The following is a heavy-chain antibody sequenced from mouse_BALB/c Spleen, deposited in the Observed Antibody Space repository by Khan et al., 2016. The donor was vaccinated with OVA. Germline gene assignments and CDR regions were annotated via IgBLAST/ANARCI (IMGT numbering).Heavy chain of an antibody. CDR3: ARRGLRWDFDY. CDR1: GYTFINYW. J-gene: IGHJ2*01. V-gene: IGHV1-7*01. Sequence: VELVESVAELAKPGASVKMSCKASGYTFINYWILWVKQRPGQGLEWIGYINPSTGYTEYNQNFKDKATLTADKSSSTAYMQLSSLTSEDSAVYYCARRGLRWDFDYWGQGTTLTVSS. D-gene: IGHD1-1*01. CDR2: INPSTGYT.